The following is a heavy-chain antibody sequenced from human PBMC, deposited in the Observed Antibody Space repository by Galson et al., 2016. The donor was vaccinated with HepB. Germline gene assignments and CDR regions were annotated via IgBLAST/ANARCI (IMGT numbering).Heavy chain of an antibody. D-gene: IGHD3-10*01. CDR2: IHPNSGAT. CDR1: GYSFTGYY. V-gene: IGHV1-2*02. CDR3: ATSRGGGGYNMGYFDL. Sequence: SVKVSCKASGYSFTGYYIHWVRQAPGQGLEWMGWIHPNSGATKNVQNFQGRVTMTRDKSISTAYMELSSLHSADTAVYFCATSRGGGGYNMGYFDLWGRGTLVTVSS. J-gene: IGHJ2*01.